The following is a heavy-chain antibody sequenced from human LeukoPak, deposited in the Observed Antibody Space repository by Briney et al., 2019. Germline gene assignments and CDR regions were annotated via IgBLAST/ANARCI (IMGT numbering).Heavy chain of an antibody. V-gene: IGHV4-31*11. J-gene: IGHJ5*02. CDR1: GGSFSGYY. Sequence: SETLSLTCAVYGGSFSGYYWSWIRQHPGKGLEWIGYIYYSGSTYYNPSLKSRVTISVDTSKNQFSLKLSSVTAADTAVYYCARVSQGSGYSLGAWFDPWGQGTLVTVSS. D-gene: IGHD5-18*01. CDR3: ARVSQGSGYSLGAWFDP. CDR2: IYYSGST.